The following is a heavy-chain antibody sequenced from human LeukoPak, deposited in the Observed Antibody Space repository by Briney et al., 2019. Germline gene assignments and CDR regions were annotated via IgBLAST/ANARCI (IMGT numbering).Heavy chain of an antibody. CDR3: TREARVGNWFDP. CDR1: GYTFTDYY. J-gene: IGHJ5*02. CDR2: INPDNAGT. V-gene: IGHV1-2*02. Sequence: GASVKVSCRASGYTFTDYYIHWVRQAPGQGLEWMGWINPDNAGTNYAQKFQGRVTMTRDTSIRTVYMDLSRLRSDDTAVFYCTREARVGNWFDPWGQGTQVTVSS. D-gene: IGHD2-2*01.